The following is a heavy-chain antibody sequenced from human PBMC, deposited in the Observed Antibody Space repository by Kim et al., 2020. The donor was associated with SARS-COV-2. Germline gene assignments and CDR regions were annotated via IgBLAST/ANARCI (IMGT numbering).Heavy chain of an antibody. J-gene: IGHJ4*02. CDR2: T. D-gene: IGHD2-15*01. CDR3: ARDQRIDRLGY. Sequence: TNDAQKLQGRVTMTTDTSTSTAYMELRSLRSDDTAVYYCARDQRIDRLGYWGQGTLVTVSS. V-gene: IGHV1-18*01.